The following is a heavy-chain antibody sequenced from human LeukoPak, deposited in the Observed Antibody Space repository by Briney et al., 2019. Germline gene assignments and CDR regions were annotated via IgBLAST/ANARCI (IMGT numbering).Heavy chain of an antibody. CDR2: IYPGDSDT. V-gene: IGHV5-51*04. CDR1: GYSFNTYW. CDR3: AREGTSASPMDY. D-gene: IGHD6-6*01. Sequence: GESLKISCKGSGYSFNTYWIGWVRQMPGKGLEWMGLIYPGDSDTSYSPSFQGHVTISADKPLSTPCPHWCRMWPPCTAMHYRAREGTSASPMDYGGRGTRVPVPS. J-gene: IGHJ4*02.